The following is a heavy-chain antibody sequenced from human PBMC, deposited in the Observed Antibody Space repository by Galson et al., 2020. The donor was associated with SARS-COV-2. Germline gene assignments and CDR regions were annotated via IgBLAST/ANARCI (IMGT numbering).Heavy chain of an antibody. J-gene: IGHJ3*02. D-gene: IGHD1-26*01. CDR3: VRIRVGPARDAFDM. CDR2: IDWDDDK. Sequence: SGPTLVKPTQTLTLTCTVSGFSLNTPAMSVNWIRQPPGKALEWLARIDWDDDKYYSTSLKTRLAISKDTSKNQVVFTMTNMDPVDTATYYCVRIRVGPARDAFDMWGQGTMVTVPS. CDR1: GFSLNTPAMS. V-gene: IGHV2-70*11.